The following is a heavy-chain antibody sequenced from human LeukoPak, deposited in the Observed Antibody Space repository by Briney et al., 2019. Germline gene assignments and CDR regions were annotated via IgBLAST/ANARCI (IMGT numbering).Heavy chain of an antibody. CDR1: NYSLSSGYS. J-gene: IGHJ5*01. CDR2: IYHIGTT. Sequence: SETLSLTCAVSNYSLSSGYSWAWIRQPPGKGLEWIGTIYHIGTTHYNPALRSGVTISVDMYKNKFSLKLNSVTAAHSAVYFCAREGASGGYDWGWHDSWGQGTLVTVSS. V-gene: IGHV4-38-2*02. D-gene: IGHD5-12*01. CDR3: AREGASGGYDWGWHDS.